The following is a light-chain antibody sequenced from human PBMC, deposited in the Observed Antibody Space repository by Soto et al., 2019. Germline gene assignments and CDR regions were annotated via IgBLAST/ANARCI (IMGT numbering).Light chain of an antibody. J-gene: IGKJ1*01. Sequence: DIQMTQSASILSASVGDRVTITCRASQSRNDWLAWFQQKPGKAPNLLIYKVSNLESGVPSRFSGSGSGTEFTLTISSLQPDDFATYYCQQYNGYSWAFGQGTKVEIK. CDR3: QQYNGYSWA. CDR2: KVS. V-gene: IGKV1-5*03. CDR1: QSRNDW.